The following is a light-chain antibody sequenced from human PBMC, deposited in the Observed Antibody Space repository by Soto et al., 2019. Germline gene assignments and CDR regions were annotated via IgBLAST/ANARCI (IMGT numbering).Light chain of an antibody. J-gene: IGKJ1*01. Sequence: EIVLTQSPATLSLSPGERATLSCRASQSVSSYLAWFQQKPGQAPRLLIYGASNRATGIPARFSGSGSGTDFTLTISSLEPEDFAVYYCQQRTTWPTFGQGTKVEMK. CDR2: GAS. CDR3: QQRTTWPT. CDR1: QSVSSY. V-gene: IGKV3-11*01.